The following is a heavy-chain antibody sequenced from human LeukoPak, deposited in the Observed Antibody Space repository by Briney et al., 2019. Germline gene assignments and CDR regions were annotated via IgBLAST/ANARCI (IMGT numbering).Heavy chain of an antibody. CDR2: INHSGST. CDR1: GGSFSGYY. CDR3: VYCSSTTCHMARPYY. V-gene: IGHV4-34*01. D-gene: IGHD2-2*01. Sequence: SETLSLTCAVYGGSFSGYYWSWIRQPPGKGLEWIGEINHSGSTNYNPSLKSRVTILVDTSKNQVSLELSSVTAADTAVYYCVYCSSTTCHMARPYYWGQGTLVTVSS. J-gene: IGHJ4*02.